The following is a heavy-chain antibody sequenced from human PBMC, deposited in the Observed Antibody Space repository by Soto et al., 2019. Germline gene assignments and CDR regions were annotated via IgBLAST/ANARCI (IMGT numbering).Heavy chain of an antibody. Sequence: GEALKISCVGSRYTFTGYWICWVLQVPGEGLEWMGIIYPGDSDTRYSPSFQGQVTISADKSISTAYLQWSSLKASDTAMYYCARAPYGGNPDYWGQGTLVTVSS. J-gene: IGHJ4*02. CDR2: IYPGDSDT. CDR3: ARAPYGGNPDY. V-gene: IGHV5-51*01. D-gene: IGHD4-17*01. CDR1: RYTFTGYW.